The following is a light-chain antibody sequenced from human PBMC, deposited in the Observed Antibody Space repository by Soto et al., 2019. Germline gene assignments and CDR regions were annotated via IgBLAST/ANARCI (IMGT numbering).Light chain of an antibody. CDR1: ESFTSSH. Sequence: EIVLTQSPSTLSLSPGERATLSCRASESFTSSHLAWYQQKRGQAPRLLIYGASSRATCIPDRFSGSGSGTDFTLTISRLEPEDFAVYYCQHYGSSSNTFGQGTRLEIK. V-gene: IGKV3-20*01. CDR2: GAS. CDR3: QHYGSSSNT. J-gene: IGKJ5*01.